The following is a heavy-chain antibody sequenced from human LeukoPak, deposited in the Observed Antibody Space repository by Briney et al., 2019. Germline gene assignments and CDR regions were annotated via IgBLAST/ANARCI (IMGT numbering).Heavy chain of an antibody. D-gene: IGHD4/OR15-4a*01. CDR1: GFTFSSYS. J-gene: IGHJ4*02. CDR2: IFYDGSIG. V-gene: IGHV3-33*08. Sequence: GGSLRLSCAASGFTFSSYSMNWVRQAPGEGLEWVAVIFYDGSIGYYAESVKGRFTISRDNPKNTLYLQMNSLRAEDTAVYYCARRAGAYSHPYDYWGQGTLVTVSS. CDR3: ARRAGAYSHPYDY.